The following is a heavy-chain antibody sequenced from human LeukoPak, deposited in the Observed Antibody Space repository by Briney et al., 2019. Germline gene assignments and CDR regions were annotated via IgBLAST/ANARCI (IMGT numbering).Heavy chain of an antibody. J-gene: IGHJ6*02. V-gene: IGHV4-4*02. Sequence: SETLSLTCAVSGGSISSSNWWGWVRQPPGKGLEWIGEIYHSGSTNYNPSLKSRVTISVDKSKNQFSLKLSSVTAADTAVYYCARGTTVTEDYYYGMDVWGQGTTVTVSS. CDR1: GGSISSSNW. CDR3: ARGTTVTEDYYYGMDV. D-gene: IGHD4-17*01. CDR2: IYHSGST.